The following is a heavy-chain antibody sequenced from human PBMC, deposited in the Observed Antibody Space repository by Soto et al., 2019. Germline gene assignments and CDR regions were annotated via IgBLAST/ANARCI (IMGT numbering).Heavy chain of an antibody. Sequence: GGSLRLSCAASGFTFSSYAMHWVRQAPGKGLEWVAVISYDGSNKYYADSVKGRFTISRDNSKNTLYLQMNSLRAEDTAVYYCAKDIESWIQLNGFDPWGQGTLVTVSS. CDR2: ISYDGSNK. D-gene: IGHD5-18*01. J-gene: IGHJ5*02. CDR1: GFTFSSYA. CDR3: AKDIESWIQLNGFDP. V-gene: IGHV3-30*04.